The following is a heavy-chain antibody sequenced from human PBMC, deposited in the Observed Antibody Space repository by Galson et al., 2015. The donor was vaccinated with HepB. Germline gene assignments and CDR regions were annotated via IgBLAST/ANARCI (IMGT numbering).Heavy chain of an antibody. D-gene: IGHD5-18*01. CDR1: GFTFSSYA. CDR3: AKSNGIQLWLPYFDY. Sequence: SLRLSCAASGFTFSSYAMSWVRQAPGKGLEWVSAISGSGGSTYYADSVKGRFTISRDNSKNTLYLQMNSLRAEDTAVYYCAKSNGIQLWLPYFDYWGQGTLVTVSS. J-gene: IGHJ4*02. CDR2: ISGSGGST. V-gene: IGHV3-23*01.